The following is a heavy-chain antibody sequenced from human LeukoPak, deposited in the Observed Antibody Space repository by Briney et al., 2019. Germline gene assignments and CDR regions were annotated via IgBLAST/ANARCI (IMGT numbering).Heavy chain of an antibody. V-gene: IGHV3-30*03. CDR3: ARSGYSSSWHYDY. CDR1: GFSFSNYG. CDR2: ISYDGSNK. D-gene: IGHD6-13*01. Sequence: GRSLRLSCAASGFSFSNYGMHWVRQAPGKGLEWLAVISYDGSNKYYADSVKGRFTISRDNSKNTLYLQMNSLRAEDTAVYYCARSGYSSSWHYDYWGQGTLVTVSS. J-gene: IGHJ4*02.